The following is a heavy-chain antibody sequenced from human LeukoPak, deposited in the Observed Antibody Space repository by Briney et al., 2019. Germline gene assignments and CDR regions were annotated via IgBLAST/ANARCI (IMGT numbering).Heavy chain of an antibody. CDR2: ISSSSSYT. D-gene: IGHD4-17*01. Sequence: GGSLRLSCAASGFTFSDYYMSWIRQAPGKGLEWVSYISSSSSYTNYADSVKGRFTISRDNSKNTLYLQMNSLRAEDTAVYYCAKDVGGRTTWGGNFDYWGQGTLVTVSS. J-gene: IGHJ4*02. CDR1: GFTFSDYY. V-gene: IGHV3-11*05. CDR3: AKDVGGRTTWGGNFDY.